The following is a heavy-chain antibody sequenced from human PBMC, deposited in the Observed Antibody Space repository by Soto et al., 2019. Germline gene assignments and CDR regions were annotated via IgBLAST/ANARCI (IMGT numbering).Heavy chain of an antibody. CDR2: IGTAGDT. J-gene: IGHJ4*02. Sequence: PGGSLRLSCAASGFTFSSYGMHWVRQATGKGLEWVSAIGTAGDTYYPASEKGRFTISRENAKNSLYLQMNSLRAGDTAVYYFARSGKATPHFDYWGQGTLVTVSS. D-gene: IGHD3-10*01. CDR3: ARSGKATPHFDY. V-gene: IGHV3-13*01. CDR1: GFTFSSYG.